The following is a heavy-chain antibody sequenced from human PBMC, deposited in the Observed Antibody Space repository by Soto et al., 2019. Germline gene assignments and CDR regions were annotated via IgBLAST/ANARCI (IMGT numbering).Heavy chain of an antibody. J-gene: IGHJ6*04. CDR1: GYSFTSYG. D-gene: IGHD6-13*01. CDR2: IDPSDSYT. Sequence: GESLKISCKGSGYSFTSYGISWVRQIPWKGLEWMGRIDPSDSYTNYSPSFQGHVTISADKSISTAYLQWSSLKASDTAMYYCAREQQLVRDYYYYGTEVWGKGTTVTVSS. V-gene: IGHV5-10-1*01. CDR3: AREQQLVRDYYYYGTEV.